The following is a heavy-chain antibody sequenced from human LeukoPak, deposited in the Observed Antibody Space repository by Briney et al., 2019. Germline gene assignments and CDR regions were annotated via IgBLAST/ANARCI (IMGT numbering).Heavy chain of an antibody. CDR1: GGTFSDYA. CDR2: FIPILGTA. Sequence: SVKVSCKASGGTFSDYALNWVRQAPGQGLEWMGVFIPILGTANSTQKFQDRVTITADISTNTVYMELSSLRSEDTAVYFCAGIPVFGVVLHQEPVWGKGTTVTVPS. J-gene: IGHJ6*04. D-gene: IGHD3-3*01. CDR3: AGIPVFGVVLHQEPV. V-gene: IGHV1-69*06.